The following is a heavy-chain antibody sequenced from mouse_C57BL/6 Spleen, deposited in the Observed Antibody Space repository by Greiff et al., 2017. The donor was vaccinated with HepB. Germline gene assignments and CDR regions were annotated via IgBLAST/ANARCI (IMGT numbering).Heavy chain of an antibody. CDR1: GFSLTSYA. CDR2: IWTGGGT. J-gene: IGHJ3*01. CDR3: ARSYSNYDGSGFAY. D-gene: IGHD2-5*01. Sequence: QVQLQQSGPGLVAPSQSLSITCTVSGFSLTSYAISWVRQPPGKGLEWLGVIWTGGGTNYNSALKSRLSISKDNSKSQVFFKMNSLQTDDTARYYCARSYSNYDGSGFAYWGQGALVTVSA. V-gene: IGHV2-9-1*01.